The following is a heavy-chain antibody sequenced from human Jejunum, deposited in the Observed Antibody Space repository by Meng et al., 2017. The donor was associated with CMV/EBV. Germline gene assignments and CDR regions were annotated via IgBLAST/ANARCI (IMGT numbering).Heavy chain of an antibody. CDR1: GFTFSRSW. J-gene: IGHJ4*02. CDR2: INEDGSLT. V-gene: IGHV3-7*04. CDR3: EGGDGY. Sequence: LKISCAAFGFTFSRSWMSWVRQAPGKGPEWVANINEDGSLTHYVDSVKGRFTIYRDNTQNSLYLQMNSLRGDDTAVYYCEGGDGYWGQGTLVTVSS.